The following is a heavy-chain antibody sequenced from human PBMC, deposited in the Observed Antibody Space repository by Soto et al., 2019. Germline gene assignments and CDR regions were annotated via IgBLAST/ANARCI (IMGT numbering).Heavy chain of an antibody. D-gene: IGHD6-19*01. J-gene: IGHJ4*02. V-gene: IGHV2-5*02. CDR3: AHGSGWLSDY. CDR2: IYWDDDN. Sequence: QITLKESGPTLVKPTQTLTLTCTFSGFSLSSTAVGVNWIRQPQRKALEWLALIYWDDDNQYSPSPKSRLTITKDTSKTQVVLTMTNMDPVDTATYYCAHGSGWLSDYWGQGTLVTVSS. CDR1: GFSLSSTAVG.